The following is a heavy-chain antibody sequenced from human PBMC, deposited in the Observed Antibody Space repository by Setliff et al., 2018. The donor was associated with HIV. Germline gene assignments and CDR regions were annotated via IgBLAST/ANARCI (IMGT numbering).Heavy chain of an antibody. Sequence: KPSETLSLTCPCSGDSITTNYWSWIRQPAGKGPEWIGRINNNGNTNYNPSLKSRVTMSVDTSKNQFSLKMSSVTAADTAVYYCARESGSAYYYYYMDVWGKGTTVTVSS. CDR1: GDSITTNY. J-gene: IGHJ6*03. CDR3: ARESGSAYYYYYMDV. V-gene: IGHV4-4*07. CDR2: INNNGNT. D-gene: IGHD1-26*01.